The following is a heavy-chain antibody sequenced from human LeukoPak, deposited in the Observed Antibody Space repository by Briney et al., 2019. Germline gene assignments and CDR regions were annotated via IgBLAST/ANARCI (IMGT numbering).Heavy chain of an antibody. Sequence: SETLSLTCTVSGDSINSLDLWSWVRQPPGKGLEWIGEMYLSGTTHSNPSVKSRVTISIDKSKNQFFLNLSSVTAADTAVYYCAGLVGRYSSGLYYYYFDYWGLGTLVTVSS. J-gene: IGHJ4*02. CDR2: MYLSGTT. D-gene: IGHD3-22*01. CDR1: GDSINSLDL. V-gene: IGHV4-4*02. CDR3: AGLVGRYSSGLYYYYFDY.